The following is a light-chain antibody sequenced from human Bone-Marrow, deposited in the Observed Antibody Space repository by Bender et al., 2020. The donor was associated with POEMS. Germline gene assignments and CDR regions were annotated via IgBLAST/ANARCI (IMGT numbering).Light chain of an antibody. CDR1: NSNIGTNA. V-gene: IGLV1-44*01. J-gene: IGLJ3*02. CDR2: SDN. CDR3: AAWDASLSGRV. Sequence: QSVLTQPPSASGTPGQRVTISCSGSNSNIGTNAVNWYQQFPGTAPKLLIDSDNQPPSGVPDRFCAFKSGTSAYLAISGVQSEYGADYYCAAWDASLSGRVFGEGTKLTV.